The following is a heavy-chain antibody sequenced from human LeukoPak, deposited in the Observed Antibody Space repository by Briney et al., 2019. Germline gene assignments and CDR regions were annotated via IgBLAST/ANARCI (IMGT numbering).Heavy chain of an antibody. J-gene: IGHJ4*02. CDR2: ISYDGGNK. CDR3: AKDSYASGSYSFQVEC. CDR1: GFTFSSYG. Sequence: PGGSLRLSCAASGFTFSSYGMHWVRQAPGKGLEWVAVISYDGGNKYYADSVKGRFTISRDNSKNTLYLQMNSLRAEDTAVYYCAKDSYASGSYSFQVECWGQGTLVTVSS. D-gene: IGHD3-10*01. V-gene: IGHV3-30*18.